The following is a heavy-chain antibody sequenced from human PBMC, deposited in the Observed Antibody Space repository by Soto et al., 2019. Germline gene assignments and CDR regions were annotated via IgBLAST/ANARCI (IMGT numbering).Heavy chain of an antibody. Sequence: QVQLVESGGGVVQPGRSLRLSCAASGFTFHNYGMHWVRQAPGKGLEWVAVISYDGSNKYYADSVKGRFTISRDNSKDTLYLQMNSLRAEDTAVYYCANAVDITVRGVPPSDYWGQGTLVTVSS. CDR2: ISYDGSNK. CDR3: ANAVDITVRGVPPSDY. V-gene: IGHV3-30*18. CDR1: GFTFHNYG. D-gene: IGHD3-10*01. J-gene: IGHJ4*02.